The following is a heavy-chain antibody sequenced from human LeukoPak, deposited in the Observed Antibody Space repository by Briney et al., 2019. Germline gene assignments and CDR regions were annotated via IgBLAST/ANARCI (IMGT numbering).Heavy chain of an antibody. D-gene: IGHD6-6*01. V-gene: IGHV3-23*01. CDR2: ISGSGGST. CDR1: GFTFSSYG. CDR3: ASDVSSSSSHYYYMDV. Sequence: PGGTLRLSCAASGFTFSSYGMSWVRQAPGKGLEWVSAISGSGGSTYYADSVKGRFTISRDNSKNTLYLQMNSLRAEDTAVYYCASDVSSSSSHYYYMDVWGKGTTVTVSS. J-gene: IGHJ6*03.